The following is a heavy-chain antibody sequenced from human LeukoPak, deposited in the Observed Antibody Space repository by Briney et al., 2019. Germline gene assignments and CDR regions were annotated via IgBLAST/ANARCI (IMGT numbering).Heavy chain of an antibody. Sequence: GRSLRLSCAASGFTFSSYGMHWVRQAPGKGLEWVAVISYDGSNKYYADSVKGRFTISRDNSKNTLYLQMNSLRAEDTAVYYCAKGASIAAAAQRGYFQHWGQGTLVTVSS. CDR2: ISYDGSNK. CDR1: GFTFSSYG. CDR3: AKGASIAAAAQRGYFQH. D-gene: IGHD6-13*01. V-gene: IGHV3-30*18. J-gene: IGHJ1*01.